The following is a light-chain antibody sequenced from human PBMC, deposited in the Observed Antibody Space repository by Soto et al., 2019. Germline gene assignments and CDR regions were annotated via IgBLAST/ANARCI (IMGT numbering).Light chain of an antibody. J-gene: IGKJ4*01. CDR2: GAS. V-gene: IGKV3-20*01. CDR1: QSHAGNY. CDR3: QQYGTSPPLT. Sequence: EIVLVQSPGTLSLSPGERATLSCRASQSHAGNYLAWYQQKPGQAPRLLIDGASTRATGTPDRFSGSGSGTDFTLTISRLEPEDFAVYYCQQYGTSPPLTFGGGTKVEMK.